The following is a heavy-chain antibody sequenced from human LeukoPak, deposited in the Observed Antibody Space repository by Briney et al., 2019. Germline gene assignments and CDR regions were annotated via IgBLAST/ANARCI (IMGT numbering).Heavy chain of an antibody. J-gene: IGHJ4*02. CDR1: GYTFTSYY. CDR2: INPGGGST. V-gene: IGHV1-46*01. Sequence: ASVKVSCKASGYTFTSYYMHWVRQAPGQRIEWMGLINPGGGSTSYAQKFQGRVTMTRDTSTSTVYMELSSLRSEDTAVYYCARPGIAASHFDYWGQGTLVTVSS. D-gene: IGHD6-13*01. CDR3: ARPGIAASHFDY.